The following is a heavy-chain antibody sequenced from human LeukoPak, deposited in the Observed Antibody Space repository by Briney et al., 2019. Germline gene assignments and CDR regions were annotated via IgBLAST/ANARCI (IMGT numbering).Heavy chain of an antibody. V-gene: IGHV4-59*08. CDR1: GGSIGSNY. Sequence: SETLSLTCTVSGGSIGSNYWTWIRQPPGKGLEYIGYIYYTGATNYNPSLKSRVTISVDTSKNQFSLKMTPVTAADTAVYFCAEYGNSGWVIDNWGQGTLVTVSS. CDR3: AEYGNSGWVIDN. J-gene: IGHJ4*02. D-gene: IGHD6-19*01. CDR2: IYYTGAT.